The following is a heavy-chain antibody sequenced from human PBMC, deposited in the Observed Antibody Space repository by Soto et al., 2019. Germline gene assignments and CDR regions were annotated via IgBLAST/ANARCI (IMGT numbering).Heavy chain of an antibody. CDR1: GFTFSGSA. D-gene: IGHD6-6*01. J-gene: IGHJ6*02. V-gene: IGHV3-73*01. CDR2: IRSKANSYAT. CDR3: TRLTAQQAARHYHYYGMDV. Sequence: GGSLRLSCAASGFTFSGSAMHWVRQASGKGLEWVGRIRSKANSYATAYAASVKGRFTISRDDSKNTAYLQMNSLKTEDTAVYYCTRLTAQQAARHYHYYGMDVWGQGTTVTVSS.